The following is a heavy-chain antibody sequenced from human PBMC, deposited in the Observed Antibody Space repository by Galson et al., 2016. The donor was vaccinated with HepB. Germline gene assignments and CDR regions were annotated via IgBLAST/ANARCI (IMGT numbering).Heavy chain of an antibody. Sequence: LSLTCTVSGGSISSNIYYWGWIRQPPGKGLEWIGSVYYSGSTYYNPSLKSRVTISVDTSKNQFSLKLNSVTAADTAVYYCACADTGRDGYSYGMDVWGQGTTVTVS. CDR1: GGSISSNIYY. V-gene: IGHV4-39*01. D-gene: IGHD5-18*01. J-gene: IGHJ6*02. CDR3: ACADTGRDGYSYGMDV. CDR2: VYYSGST.